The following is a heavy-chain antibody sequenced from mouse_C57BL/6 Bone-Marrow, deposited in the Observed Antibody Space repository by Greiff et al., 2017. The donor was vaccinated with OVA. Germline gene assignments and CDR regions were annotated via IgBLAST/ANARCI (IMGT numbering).Heavy chain of an antibody. D-gene: IGHD3-3*01. CDR3: ARWGDVPLDY. V-gene: IGHV1-63*01. J-gene: IGHJ2*01. CDR2: IYPGGGDT. CDR1: GYTFTNYW. Sequence: QVQLQQSGAELVRPGTSVKMSCKASGYTFTNYWIGWAKQRPGHGLAWIGDIYPGGGDTNSNEKFKGQATLTADKSSSTAYMQVSSLTSEDSAIYYCARWGDVPLDYWGQGTTLTVSS.